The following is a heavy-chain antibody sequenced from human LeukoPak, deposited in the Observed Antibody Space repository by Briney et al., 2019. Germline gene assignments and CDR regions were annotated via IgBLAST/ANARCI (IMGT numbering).Heavy chain of an antibody. CDR3: ARLHSSGWYYFDY. V-gene: IGHV4-39*01. J-gene: IGHJ4*02. CDR1: GGSISSSSYY. Sequence: SETLSLTCTVSGGSISSSSYYWGWIRQPPGKGLEWIGSIYYSGSTYYSPSLKSRATISVDTSKNQFSLKLSSVTAADTAVYYCARLHSSGWYYFDYWGQGTLVTVSS. D-gene: IGHD6-19*01. CDR2: IYYSGST.